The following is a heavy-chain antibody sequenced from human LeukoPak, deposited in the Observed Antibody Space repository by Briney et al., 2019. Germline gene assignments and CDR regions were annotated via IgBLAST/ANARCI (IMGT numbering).Heavy chain of an antibody. Sequence: GGSLRLSCAASGFTFSSYTMNWVRQAPGKGLEWVAFIRYDGSNKYYADSVKGRFTISRDNSKNTLYLQMNSLRAEDTAVYYCAKDRSSYDSSGCDYWGQGTLVTVSS. CDR2: IRYDGSNK. CDR3: AKDRSSYDSSGCDY. CDR1: GFTFSSYT. J-gene: IGHJ4*02. D-gene: IGHD3-22*01. V-gene: IGHV3-30*02.